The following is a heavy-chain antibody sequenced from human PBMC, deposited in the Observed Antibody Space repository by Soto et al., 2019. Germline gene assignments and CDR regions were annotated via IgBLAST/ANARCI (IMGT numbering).Heavy chain of an antibody. J-gene: IGHJ4*02. V-gene: IGHV4-39*01. CDR1: GGSVTNSSYY. CDR2: VYYRGRS. CDR3: VSPRTTVPTQAYFDY. Sequence: WETLSLTCTVSGGSVTNSSYYWGWIRQSPGKGLEWIGSVYYRGRSYSKSSVKSRVTISVDTSKNRFSLSLNSVTASDTAVYFCVSPRTTVPTQAYFDYWGPGAPVTVS. D-gene: IGHD4-17*01.